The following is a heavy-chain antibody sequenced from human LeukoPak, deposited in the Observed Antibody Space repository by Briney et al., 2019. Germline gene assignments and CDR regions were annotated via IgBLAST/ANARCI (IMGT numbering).Heavy chain of an antibody. V-gene: IGHV1-18*01. Sequence: GASVKVSCKASGYTFTNYGFSWVRQAPGQGLEWMGWSSAYNGYTDYAQKFQFRVTMTTDTSTSTAYMELRSLRSDDTAVYYCARDKAVTTEVTQHFQHWGQGTLVSVSS. CDR3: ARDKAVTTEVTQHFQH. CDR1: GYTFTNYG. CDR2: SSAYNGYT. D-gene: IGHD4-23*01. J-gene: IGHJ1*01.